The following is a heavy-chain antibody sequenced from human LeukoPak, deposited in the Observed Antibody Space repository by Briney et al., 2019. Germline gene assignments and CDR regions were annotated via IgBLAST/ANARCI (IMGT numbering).Heavy chain of an antibody. CDR1: GFTFSSYA. V-gene: IGHV3-30*04. D-gene: IGHD6-13*01. CDR3: ARDEEANSSPAI. J-gene: IGHJ4*02. Sequence: GRSLRLSCAASGFTFSSYAMHWVRQAPGKGLEWVAVISYDGSNKYYADSVKGRFTISRDNSKNTLYLQMNSLRAEDTAVYYCARDEEANSSPAIWGQGTLVTVSS. CDR2: ISYDGSNK.